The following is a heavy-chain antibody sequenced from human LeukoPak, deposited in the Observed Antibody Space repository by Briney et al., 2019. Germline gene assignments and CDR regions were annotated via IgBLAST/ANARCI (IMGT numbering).Heavy chain of an antibody. CDR1: GFTFDDYA. D-gene: IGHD6-19*01. CDR2: IGWNSGSI. CDR3: AKDIASSAWGVFDY. V-gene: IGHV3-9*01. Sequence: GGSLRLSCAASGFTFDDYAMHWVRQAPGKGLEWVSGIGWNSGSISYADSVKGRFTISRDNAKNSLYLQMNSLRAEDTALYYCAKDIASSAWGVFDYWXQGTLVTVSS. J-gene: IGHJ4*02.